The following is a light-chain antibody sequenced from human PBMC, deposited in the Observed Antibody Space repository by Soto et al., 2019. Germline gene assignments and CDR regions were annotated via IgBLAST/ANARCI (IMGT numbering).Light chain of an antibody. V-gene: IGLV1-40*01. CDR2: GNS. Sequence: QSVLTQPPSVSGAPGQRVTISCTGSSSNIGAGYDVHWYQQLPGTAPKLLIYGNSNRPSGVPDRFSGSKSGTSASLAITGLRAEDGADYYCQSYDSSLSPVLFGGGTKLPAL. CDR3: QSYDSSLSPVL. J-gene: IGLJ2*01. CDR1: SSNIGAGYD.